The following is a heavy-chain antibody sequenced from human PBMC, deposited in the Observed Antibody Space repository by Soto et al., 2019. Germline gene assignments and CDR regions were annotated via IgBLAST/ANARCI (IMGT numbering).Heavy chain of an antibody. J-gene: IGHJ4*01. V-gene: IGHV4-4*02. D-gene: IGHD3-3*01. CDR3: ARFLPGFVGDNEAFDF. CDR1: GGSISNNNW. Sequence: QVQLQESGPGLVKPSGTLSLTCTVSGGSISNNNWWSWVRQTREKGLEWIGQIYHSGNTNYNPSLKSRVSMPVDKSKNQFSLKMNSATAADTAVYYCARFLPGFVGDNEAFDFWGHGTLVTVSS. CDR2: IYHSGNT.